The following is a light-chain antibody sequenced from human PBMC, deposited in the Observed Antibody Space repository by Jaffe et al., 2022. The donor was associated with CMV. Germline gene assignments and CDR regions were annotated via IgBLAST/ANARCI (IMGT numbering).Light chain of an antibody. V-gene: IGKV3-15*01. Sequence: EIVMTQSPATLSVSPGERATLSCRASQSVSSNLAWYQHKPGQAPRLVIYGASSRATGIPARFRGSGSGTEFTLTISVLQSEDFAVYYCQQYNDWRTFGQGTKVEIK. CDR2: GAS. J-gene: IGKJ1*01. CDR3: QQYNDWRT. CDR1: QSVSSN.